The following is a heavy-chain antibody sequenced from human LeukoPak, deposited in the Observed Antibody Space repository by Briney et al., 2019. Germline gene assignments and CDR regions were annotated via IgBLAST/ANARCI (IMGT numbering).Heavy chain of an antibody. CDR1: GGSISSSIYY. V-gene: IGHV4-39*01. Sequence: SETLSLTCTVSGGSISSSIYYWGWIRQPPGKGLEWIGSIYYSGSTYYNPSLKSRVTISVDTSKNQFSLKLSSVTAADTAVYYCASTSIYTYWGQGTLVTVSS. CDR2: IYYSGST. J-gene: IGHJ4*02. D-gene: IGHD3-16*01. CDR3: ASTSIYTY.